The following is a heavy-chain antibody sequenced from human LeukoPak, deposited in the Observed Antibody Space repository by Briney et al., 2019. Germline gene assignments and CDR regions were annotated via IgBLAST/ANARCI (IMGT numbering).Heavy chain of an antibody. CDR3: ARNRGYNYGLYYYYMDV. V-gene: IGHV4-39*01. CDR2: INYGGST. J-gene: IGHJ6*03. D-gene: IGHD5-18*01. CDR1: GGSISSSSYY. Sequence: SETLSLTCTVSGGSISSSSYYWGWIRQPPGKGLEWIGSINYGGSTYYNPSPKSRVTIPVDTSKNQFSLKLSSVIAADTAVYYCARNRGYNYGLYYYYMDVWGKGTTVTVSS.